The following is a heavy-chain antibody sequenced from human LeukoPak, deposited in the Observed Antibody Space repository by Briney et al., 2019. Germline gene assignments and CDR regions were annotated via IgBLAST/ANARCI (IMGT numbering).Heavy chain of an antibody. D-gene: IGHD2-2*01. CDR2: ISAYNGNT. V-gene: IGHV1-18*04. CDR3: ARRGVPAATNYFDY. CDR1: GYTFTSYG. Sequence: ASVKVSCKASGYTFTSYGISWVRQAPGQGLEWMGWISAYNGNTNYAQKLQGRVTMTTDTSTSTTYMELRSLRSDDTAAYYCARRGVPAATNYFDYWGQGTLVTVSS. J-gene: IGHJ4*02.